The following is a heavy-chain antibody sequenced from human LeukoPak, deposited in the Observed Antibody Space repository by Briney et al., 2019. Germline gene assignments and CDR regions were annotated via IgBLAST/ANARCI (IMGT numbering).Heavy chain of an antibody. D-gene: IGHD6-13*01. CDR1: GGSISSSSYY. V-gene: IGHV4-39*07. CDR2: INHSGST. CDR3: ARGGSSIAAADPKGAIWDDAFDI. Sequence: ASETLSLTCTVSGGSISSSSYYWGWIRQPPGKGLEWIGEINHSGSTNYNPSLKSRVTISVDTSKNQFSLKLGSVTAADTAVYYCARGGSSIAAADPKGAIWDDAFDIWGQGTMVTVSS. J-gene: IGHJ3*02.